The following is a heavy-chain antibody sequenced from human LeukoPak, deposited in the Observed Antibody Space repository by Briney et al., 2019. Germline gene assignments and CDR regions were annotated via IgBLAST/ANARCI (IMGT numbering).Heavy chain of an antibody. D-gene: IGHD3-22*01. V-gene: IGHV3-48*04. Sequence: GGSLRLSCAASGFTFSAYSMNWVRQAPGKGLEWVSYISNTGSPIYYADSVKGRFSISRDNARNSLYLQMNSLRAEDTAVYYCARSQDEYYYDSSGYSFDYWGQGTLVTVSS. CDR3: ARSQDEYYYDSSGYSFDY. CDR1: GFTFSAYS. J-gene: IGHJ4*02. CDR2: ISNTGSPI.